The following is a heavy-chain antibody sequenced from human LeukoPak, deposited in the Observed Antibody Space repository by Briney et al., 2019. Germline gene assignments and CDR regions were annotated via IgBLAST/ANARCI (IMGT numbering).Heavy chain of an antibody. V-gene: IGHV3-30*04. Sequence: GGSLRLSCAASGFTFSTYAMHWVRQAPGKGLEWVAVIPYDGSNKYYADSVRGRFTISRENSKNRLYLQMNSLRAEDTAVYYCAGARPLLGYCSGGSCYDMDVWGKGTTVTVSS. CDR2: IPYDGSNK. CDR1: GFTFSTYA. J-gene: IGHJ6*03. D-gene: IGHD2-15*01. CDR3: AGARPLLGYCSGGSCYDMDV.